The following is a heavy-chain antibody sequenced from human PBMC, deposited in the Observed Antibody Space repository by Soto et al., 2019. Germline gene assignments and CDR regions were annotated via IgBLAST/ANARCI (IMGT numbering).Heavy chain of an antibody. D-gene: IGHD2-21*01. Sequence: ASVKVSCKAGGYTFSDYCIQWVRQAPGEGVQWMGWSNPKSGGTKYVHNFQGRVTLTSDTSISTAYMELRRLRSDDTAVYFCAREFVVKTLLNAGSLHFDNWGLATLVTVSS. CDR2: SNPKSGGT. CDR3: AREFVVKTLLNAGSLHFDN. J-gene: IGHJ4*02. CDR1: GYTFSDYC. V-gene: IGHV1-2*02.